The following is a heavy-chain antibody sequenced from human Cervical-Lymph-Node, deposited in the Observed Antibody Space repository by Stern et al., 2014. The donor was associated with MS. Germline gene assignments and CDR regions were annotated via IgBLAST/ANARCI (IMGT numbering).Heavy chain of an antibody. CDR1: GFTFSSCG. J-gene: IGHJ6*02. CDR2: ISYDGSNK. Sequence: VQLVESGGGVVQPGRSLRLSCAASGFTFSSCGMHWVRQAPGKGLEWVAVISYDGSNKYYPDSVKGRFTISRDNSKNTLYLQMNSLRAEDTAVYYCAKGGGLDHWGYYGMDVWGQGTTVTVSS. V-gene: IGHV3-30*18. D-gene: IGHD2-15*01. CDR3: AKGGGLDHWGYYGMDV.